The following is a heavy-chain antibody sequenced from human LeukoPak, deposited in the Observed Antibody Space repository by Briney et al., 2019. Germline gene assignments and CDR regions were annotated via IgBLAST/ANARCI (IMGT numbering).Heavy chain of an antibody. CDR1: GGSFSSHY. CDR3: ARDLVTVTKGFDI. D-gene: IGHD4-17*01. Sequence: SETLSLTCVVSGGSFSSHYWTWIRQSPGKGLEWIGYISYIGSTNYNPSLKSRVSISIDTSKNQFSLKLRSVTAADTAVYYCARDLVTVTKGFDIWGQGIMVSVSS. V-gene: IGHV4-59*11. J-gene: IGHJ3*02. CDR2: ISYIGST.